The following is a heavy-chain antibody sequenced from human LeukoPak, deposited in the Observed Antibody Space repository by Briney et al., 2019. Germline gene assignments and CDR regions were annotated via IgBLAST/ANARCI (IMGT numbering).Heavy chain of an antibody. Sequence: PGGPLRLSCAASGFAFSNYWLHWVRQAPGKGLEWVARINTHGSSTNYAGSVKGRFTISRDNAKNTLYLQMTSLSAEDTAVYYALAGYYYYYMDVWGKGTTVTVSS. CDR3: LAGYYYYYMDV. CDR1: GFAFSNYW. V-gene: IGHV3-74*01. D-gene: IGHD3-16*01. J-gene: IGHJ6*03. CDR2: INTHGSST.